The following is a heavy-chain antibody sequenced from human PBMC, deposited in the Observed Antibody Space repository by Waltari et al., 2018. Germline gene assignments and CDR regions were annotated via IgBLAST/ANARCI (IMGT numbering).Heavy chain of an antibody. D-gene: IGHD5-18*01. J-gene: IGHJ3*02. V-gene: IGHV4-31*03. CDR2: IYYSGST. Sequence: QVQLQESGPGLVKPSQTLSRTCTVSGCSIRSGGYYWSWIRQHPGKGLEWIGYIYYSGSTYYNPSLKSRVTISVDTSKNQFSLKLSSVTAADTAVYYCARVVTAMVDAFDIWGQGTMVTVSS. CDR3: ARVVTAMVDAFDI. CDR1: GCSIRSGGYY.